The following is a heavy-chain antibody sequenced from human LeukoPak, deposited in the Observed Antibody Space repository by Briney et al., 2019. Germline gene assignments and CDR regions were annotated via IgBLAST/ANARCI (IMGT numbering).Heavy chain of an antibody. D-gene: IGHD4-23*01. CDR1: GGTFSSYA. Sequence: SVKVSCKASGGTFSSYAISWVRQAPRQGLEWMGGIIPIFGTANYAQKFQGRVTITTDESTSTAYMELSSLRSEDTAVYYCARDYGGNSVDGYFQHWGQGTLVTVSS. CDR2: IIPIFGTA. CDR3: ARDYGGNSVDGYFQH. V-gene: IGHV1-69*05. J-gene: IGHJ1*01.